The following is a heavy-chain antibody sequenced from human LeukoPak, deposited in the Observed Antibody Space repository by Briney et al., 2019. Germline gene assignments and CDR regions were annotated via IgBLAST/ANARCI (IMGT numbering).Heavy chain of an antibody. V-gene: IGHV1-69*05. CDR2: IIPIFGTA. D-gene: IGHD3-22*01. CDR1: GGTFSSYA. Sequence: SVKVSCKASGGTFSSYAISWVRQAPGRGLEWMGGIIPIFGTANYAQKFQGRVTITTDESTSTAYMELSSLRSEDTAVYYCATPRDYYDSSGYYYFDYWGQGTLVTVSS. J-gene: IGHJ4*02. CDR3: ATPRDYYDSSGYYYFDY.